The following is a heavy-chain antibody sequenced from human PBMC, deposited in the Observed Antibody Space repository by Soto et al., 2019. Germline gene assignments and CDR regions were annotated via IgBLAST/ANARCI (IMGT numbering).Heavy chain of an antibody. CDR2: IYYSGST. CDR3: ASIPIITMVRGVIGFDP. J-gene: IGHJ5*02. D-gene: IGHD3-10*01. Sequence: PSETLSLTCTVSGGSISSGGYYWSWIRQHPGKGLEWIGYIYYSGSTYYNPSLKSRVTISVDTSKNQFSLKLSSVTAADTAVYYCASIPIITMVRGVIGFDPWGQGTLVT. V-gene: IGHV4-31*03. CDR1: GGSISSGGYY.